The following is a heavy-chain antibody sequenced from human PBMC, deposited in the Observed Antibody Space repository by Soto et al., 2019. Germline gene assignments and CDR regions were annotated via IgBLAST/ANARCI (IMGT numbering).Heavy chain of an antibody. Sequence: SVKVSCKASGGTFSSYAISWVRQAPGQGLEWMGGIIPIFGTANYAQKFQGRVTITADESTSTAYMELSSLRSEDTAVYYCARLPYYYDSSGTIPAGYFDYWGQGTLVTVSS. V-gene: IGHV1-69*13. CDR1: GGTFSSYA. J-gene: IGHJ4*02. CDR2: IIPIFGTA. CDR3: ARLPYYYDSSGTIPAGYFDY. D-gene: IGHD3-22*01.